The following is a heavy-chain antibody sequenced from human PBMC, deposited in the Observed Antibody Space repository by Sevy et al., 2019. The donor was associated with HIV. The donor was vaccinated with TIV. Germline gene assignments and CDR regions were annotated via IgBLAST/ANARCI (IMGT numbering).Heavy chain of an antibody. CDR3: AIDRAGMGGDAFDI. CDR1: GFPFSSYA. CDR2: IGGSGVST. D-gene: IGHD6-13*01. Sequence: GGSLRLSCAASGFPFSSYAMSWVRQAPGKGLEWASAIGGSGVSTYYADSVKRRFTISRDNSKNTLYLQMNSLRAEDMAVYCCAIDRAGMGGDAFDIWGQGTMVTVSS. J-gene: IGHJ3*02. V-gene: IGHV3-23*01.